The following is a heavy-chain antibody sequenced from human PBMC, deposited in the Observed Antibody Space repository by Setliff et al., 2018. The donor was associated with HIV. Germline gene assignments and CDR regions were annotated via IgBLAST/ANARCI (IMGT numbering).Heavy chain of an antibody. CDR3: ARTNNVYWYFDL. CDR2: IYWDDDK. V-gene: IGHV2-5*08. J-gene: IGHJ2*01. CDR1: GVSISNYY. D-gene: IGHD2-8*01. Sequence: TLSLTCEVSGVSISNYYWSWIRQPPGKALEWLALIYWDDDKLYNPSLKTRLTLSKDTSKNQVVLTMTNMDPVDTATYYCARTNNVYWYFDLWGRGTLVTVSS.